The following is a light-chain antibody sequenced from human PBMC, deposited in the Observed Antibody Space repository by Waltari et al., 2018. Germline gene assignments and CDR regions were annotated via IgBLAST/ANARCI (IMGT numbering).Light chain of an antibody. CDR2: EVT. Sequence: QSALTQPASVSGSPGQSITISCTGTSSDVGNYDLVSWYQRHPGKAPKLRIYEVTKRPSCVSNRCSGSKSCNTASLTVSGLQAEDEADYYCCSYAGSGTLVFGGGTKLAVL. V-gene: IGLV2-23*02. CDR3: CSYAGSGTLV. J-gene: IGLJ2*01. CDR1: SSDVGNYDL.